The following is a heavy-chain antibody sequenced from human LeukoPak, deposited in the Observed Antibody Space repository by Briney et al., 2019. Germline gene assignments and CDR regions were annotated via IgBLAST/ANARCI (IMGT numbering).Heavy chain of an antibody. Sequence: GGSLRLSCAASGFTFSSYGMHWVRQAPGKGLEWVAVIWYDGSNKYYADSVKGRFTISRDNSKNTLYLQMNSLRAEDTAVYYCAGDQGSSSWYPRPPWFDPWGQGTLVTVSS. V-gene: IGHV3-33*01. CDR2: IWYDGSNK. CDR1: GFTFSSYG. CDR3: AGDQGSSSWYPRPPWFDP. J-gene: IGHJ5*02. D-gene: IGHD6-13*01.